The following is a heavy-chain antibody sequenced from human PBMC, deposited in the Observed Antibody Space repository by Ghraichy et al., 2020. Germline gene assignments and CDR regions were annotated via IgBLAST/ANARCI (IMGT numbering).Heavy chain of an antibody. CDR3: AKGIGTIFGVVYYYYGMDV. Sequence: GGSLRLSCAASGFTFSSYAMSWVRQAPGKGLEWVSAISGSGGSTYYADSVKGRFTISRDNSKNTLYLQMNSLRAEDTAVYYCAKGIGTIFGVVYYYYGMDVWGQGTTVTVSS. D-gene: IGHD3-3*01. CDR1: GFTFSSYA. J-gene: IGHJ6*02. V-gene: IGHV3-23*01. CDR2: ISGSGGST.